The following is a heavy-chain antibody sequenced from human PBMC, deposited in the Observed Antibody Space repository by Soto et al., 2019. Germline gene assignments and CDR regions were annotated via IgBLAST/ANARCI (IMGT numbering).Heavy chain of an antibody. D-gene: IGHD2-15*01. CDR3: AKSFGGNDY. V-gene: IGHV3-74*01. J-gene: IGHJ4*02. CDR2: INADGSGI. Sequence: GGSLRLSCAASGFTFSNHWMHWVRQAPGKGLVWVSRINADGSGITYADSVKGRFTISRDNAKNTLYLQMNSLRDEDTAVYYCAKSFGGNDYWGQGTLVTVSS. CDR1: GFTFSNHW.